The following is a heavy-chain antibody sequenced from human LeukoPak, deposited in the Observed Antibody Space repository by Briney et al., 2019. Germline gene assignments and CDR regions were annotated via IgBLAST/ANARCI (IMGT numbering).Heavy chain of an antibody. CDR3: AKRIQSALATGY. CDR2: IYRSGNT. D-gene: IGHD5-18*01. J-gene: IGHJ4*02. Sequence: GGSLRLSCAASELTVSGDYMSWLRQAPGKGLEWVSIIYRSGNTYYADSVKGRFTISRDNSKNTLYLQMNSLRAEDTAVYYCAKRIQSALATGYWGQGTLVTVSS. V-gene: IGHV3-53*01. CDR1: ELTVSGDY.